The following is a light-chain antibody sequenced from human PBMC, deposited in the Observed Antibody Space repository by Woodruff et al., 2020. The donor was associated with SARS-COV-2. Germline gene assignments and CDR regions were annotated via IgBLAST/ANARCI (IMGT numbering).Light chain of an antibody. CDR2: DAS. CDR3: QLYDSLVT. V-gene: IGKV1-33*01. J-gene: IGKJ2*01. Sequence: QKPGKAPKLLIYDASNLETGVPSRFSGSGSGTDFTLTISSLQAEDVATYYCQLYDSLVTFGQGTKLEIK.